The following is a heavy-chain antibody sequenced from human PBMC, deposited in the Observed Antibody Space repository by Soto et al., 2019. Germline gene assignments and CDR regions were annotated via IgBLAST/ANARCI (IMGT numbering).Heavy chain of an antibody. CDR1: GDSISSGGYS. V-gene: IGHV4-30-2*01. J-gene: IGHJ5*02. CDR2: IYHSGST. D-gene: IGHD4-17*01. Sequence: SETLSLTCAVSGDSISSGGYSWSWIRQLPGKGLEWIGYIYHSGSTYYNPSLKSRVTISVDRSKNQFYLKLSSVTAADTAVYYCAKFYGDYYNWFDPWSQGTLVTVSS. CDR3: AKFYGDYYNWFDP.